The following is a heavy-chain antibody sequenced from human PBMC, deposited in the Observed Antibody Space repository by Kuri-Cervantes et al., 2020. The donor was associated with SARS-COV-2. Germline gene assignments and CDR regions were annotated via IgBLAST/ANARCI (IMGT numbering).Heavy chain of an antibody. D-gene: IGHD1-7*01. Sequence: GGSLRLPCAVSGFTFSSSGMHWVRQAPGKGLGWVAVIWYDGSNKYYADSVKGRFTISRDNSTTTLKLQMNSLRAEDTAVYYCARCSGITGTDFYYYYGMDVWGQGTTVTVSS. CDR1: GFTFSSSG. J-gene: IGHJ6*02. V-gene: IGHV3-33*01. CDR3: ARCSGITGTDFYYYYGMDV. CDR2: IWYDGSNK.